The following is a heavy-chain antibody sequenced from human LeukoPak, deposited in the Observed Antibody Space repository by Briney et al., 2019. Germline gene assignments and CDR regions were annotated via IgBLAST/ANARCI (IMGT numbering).Heavy chain of an antibody. CDR1: GGSISSSSYY. V-gene: IGHV4-39*01. Sequence: SETLSLTCTVSGGSISSSSYYWGWLRQPPGKGLEWIGSIYYSGSTYYNPSLKSRVTISVDTSKNQFSLKLSSVTAADTAVYYCARHRIAVAYFDYWGQGTLVTVSS. CDR3: ARHRIAVAYFDY. J-gene: IGHJ4*02. D-gene: IGHD6-19*01. CDR2: IYYSGST.